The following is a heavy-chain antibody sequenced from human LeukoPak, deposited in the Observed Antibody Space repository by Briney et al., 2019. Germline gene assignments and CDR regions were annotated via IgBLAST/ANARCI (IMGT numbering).Heavy chain of an antibody. D-gene: IGHD3-10*01. CDR1: GYTFSNYG. CDR2: ISVYNGNT. CDR3: ARDGFRYFGSGSYYVGSWFDP. J-gene: IGHJ5*02. Sequence: ASVKVSCKASGYTFSNYGISWVRQAPGQGLEWMGWISVYNGNTNYAQKFQGRVTMTTDTSTSTAYMELRSLRSDDTAVYYCARDGFRYFGSGSYYVGSWFDPWGQGTLVTVSS. V-gene: IGHV1-18*01.